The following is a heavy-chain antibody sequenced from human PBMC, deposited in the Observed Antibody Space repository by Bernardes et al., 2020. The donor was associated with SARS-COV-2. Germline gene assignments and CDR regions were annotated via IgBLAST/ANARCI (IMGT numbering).Heavy chain of an antibody. CDR1: GYSFSSYY. D-gene: IGHD2-2*02. CDR2: INPSGDST. Sequence: AQVEASCEASGYSFSSYYMHWVRQAPGQGLEWMGIINPSGDSTSYAQKFQGRVTMTRDTSTSTLYMDLSSLTSEDTAVYYCARAYPQTFDYWGQGTLVTVSS. CDR3: ARAYPQTFDY. V-gene: IGHV1-46*01. J-gene: IGHJ4*02.